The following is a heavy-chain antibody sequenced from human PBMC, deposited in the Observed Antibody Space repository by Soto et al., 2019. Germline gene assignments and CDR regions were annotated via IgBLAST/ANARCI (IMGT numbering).Heavy chain of an antibody. CDR1: GDSISDSRYY. J-gene: IGHJ4*02. CDR2: IFYSGNT. Sequence: HLQLQESGPELVKPSETLSLICNVSGDSISDSRYYWAWIRQPPGEGLEWIGSIFYSGNTYYKPSLKIRVTISIDMSKNQFSLKLNSVTAADTALYFCARQFGSGSYYLDYWGQGTLVTLSS. CDR3: ARQFGSGSYYLDY. V-gene: IGHV4-39*01. D-gene: IGHD3-10*01.